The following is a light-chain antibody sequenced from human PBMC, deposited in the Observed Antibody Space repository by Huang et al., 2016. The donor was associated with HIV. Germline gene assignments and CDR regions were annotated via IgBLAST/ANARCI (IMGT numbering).Light chain of an antibody. CDR2: ASS. J-gene: IGKJ4*01. Sequence: DIQLTQSPSSVSASIGDRVSFICRASRDDNKWLAWYQQKPGLAPKLLIYASSTLQSGAPSRFSGSGSGTHFTLTISNLQAEDFATYFCQQSVAFPLTFGGGTKVELK. V-gene: IGKV1-12*01. CDR1: RDDNKW. CDR3: QQSVAFPLT.